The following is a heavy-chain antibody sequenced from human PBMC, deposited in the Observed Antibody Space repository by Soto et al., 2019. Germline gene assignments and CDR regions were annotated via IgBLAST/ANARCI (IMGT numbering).Heavy chain of an antibody. CDR3: ARDQPGSSSLYYYGMDV. D-gene: IGHD6-6*01. J-gene: IGHJ6*02. CDR2: ISSSSSYI. Sequence: PGGSLRLSCAASGFTFNSYSMNWVRQAPGKGLEWVSSISSSSSYIYYADSVKGRFTISRDNAKNSLYLQMNSLRAEDTAVYYCARDQPGSSSLYYYGMDVWGQGTTVTVSS. CDR1: GFTFNSYS. V-gene: IGHV3-21*01.